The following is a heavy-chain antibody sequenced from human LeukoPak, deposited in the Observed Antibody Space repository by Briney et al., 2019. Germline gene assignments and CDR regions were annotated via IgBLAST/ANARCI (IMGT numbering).Heavy chain of an antibody. Sequence: GGSLRLSCAAPGFTFSAYAMTWVRQTPGKGLEWVSAISVSGGNTYYADSVKGRFTISRDNSKSTLYLQMSSLRAEDTAVYYCARGGTTVVDFDYWGQGTLVTVSS. D-gene: IGHD4-23*01. J-gene: IGHJ4*02. CDR2: ISVSGGNT. CDR1: GFTFSAYA. CDR3: ARGGTTVVDFDY. V-gene: IGHV3-23*01.